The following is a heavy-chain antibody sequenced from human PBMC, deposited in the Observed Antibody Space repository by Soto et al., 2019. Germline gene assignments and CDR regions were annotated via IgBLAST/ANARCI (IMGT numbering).Heavy chain of an antibody. D-gene: IGHD3-22*01. V-gene: IGHV4-34*01. CDR2: INHSGST. J-gene: IGHJ4*02. CDR1: GGSFSGYY. CDR3: ARGEHYYDSSGYHDY. Sequence: KPSETLSLTCAVYGGSFSGYYWSWIRQPPGKGLEWIGEINHSGSTNYNPSLKSRVTISVDTSKNQFSLKLSSVTAADTAVYYCARGEHYYDSSGYHDYWGQGTLVTVSS.